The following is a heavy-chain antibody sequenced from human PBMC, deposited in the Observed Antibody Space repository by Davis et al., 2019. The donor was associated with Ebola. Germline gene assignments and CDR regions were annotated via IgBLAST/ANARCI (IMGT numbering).Heavy chain of an antibody. Sequence: ASVKVSCKASGYTFTSYAMNWVRQAPGQGLEWMGRINPHSGGADFAQNLQGRVTMTTDTSTNTAYLEVRSLTSDDTAVYYCARHSSLQYYYYPMDVWGKGTTVTVSS. CDR2: INPHSGGA. V-gene: IGHV1-18*01. CDR3: ARHSSLQYYYYPMDV. D-gene: IGHD4-11*01. CDR1: GYTFTSYA. J-gene: IGHJ6*04.